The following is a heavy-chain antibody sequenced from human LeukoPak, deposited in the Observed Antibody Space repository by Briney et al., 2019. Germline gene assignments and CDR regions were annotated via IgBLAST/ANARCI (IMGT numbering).Heavy chain of an antibody. CDR3: ARPLAARRSQAAFDI. CDR1: GGSFSGYY. CDR2: INHSGST. V-gene: IGHV4-34*01. J-gene: IGHJ3*02. Sequence: SETLSLTCAVYGGSFSGYYWSWIRQPPGKGLEWIGEINHSGSTNYNPSLTSRVTISVDTSKNQFSLMLSSVTAADTAVYYCARPLAARRSQAAFDIWGQGTMVTVSS. D-gene: IGHD6-6*01.